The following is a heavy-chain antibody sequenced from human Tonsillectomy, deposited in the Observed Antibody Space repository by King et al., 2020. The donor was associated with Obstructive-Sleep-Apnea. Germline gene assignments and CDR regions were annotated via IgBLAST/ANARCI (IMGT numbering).Heavy chain of an antibody. D-gene: IGHD3-16*01. CDR3: VKDRAGGVPDAFDI. CDR2: INWNSGKI. J-gene: IGHJ3*02. CDR1: GFSFDDYA. Sequence: VQLVESGGGLVQPGRSLRLSCAASGFSFDDYAMHWVRQAPGKGLEWVSGINWNSGKIAYADSVKGRFTISRDNAKNSLYLQMSSLRTEDTALYYCVKDRAGGVPDAFDIWGQGTMVTVSS. V-gene: IGHV3-9*01.